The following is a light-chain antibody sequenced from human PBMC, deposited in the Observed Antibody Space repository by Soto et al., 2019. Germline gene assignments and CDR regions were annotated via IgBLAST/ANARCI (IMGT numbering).Light chain of an antibody. CDR2: DVT. V-gene: IGLV2-11*01. CDR1: SSDVGGYNY. J-gene: IGLJ2*01. Sequence: QSALTQPRSVSGSPGQSVTISCTGTSSDVGGYNYVSWYQHLPGKAPKLMIYDVTARPSGVPDRFSGSKSGNTASLTISGLQVEDESDYYCCSYAGSYTLIFGGGTKLTVL. CDR3: CSYAGSYTLI.